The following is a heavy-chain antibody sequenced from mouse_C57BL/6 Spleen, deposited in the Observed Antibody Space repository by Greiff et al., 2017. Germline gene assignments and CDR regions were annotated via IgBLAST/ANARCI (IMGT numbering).Heavy chain of an antibody. CDR1: GFTFSDYY. V-gene: IGHV5-16*01. Sequence: EVQLVESEGGLVQPGSSMKLSCTASGFTFSDYYMAWVRQVPEQGLEWVANINYDGSSTYYLDSLKSRFIISRDNAKNILYLQMSSLKSEDTATYYCARERSYYSNLSAMDYWGQGTSVTVAS. D-gene: IGHD2-5*01. CDR3: ARERSYYSNLSAMDY. J-gene: IGHJ4*01. CDR2: INYDGSST.